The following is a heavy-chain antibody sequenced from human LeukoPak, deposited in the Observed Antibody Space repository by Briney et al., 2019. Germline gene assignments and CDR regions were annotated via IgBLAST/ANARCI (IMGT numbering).Heavy chain of an antibody. J-gene: IGHJ4*02. V-gene: IGHV3-23*01. CDR3: AKVPTSFYTASWGFDN. D-gene: IGHD5-18*01. Sequence: AGGSLRLSCAASGFTFSSYAMSWVRQAPGKGLEWVSAISGSESSTYYADSVRGRFTISRDNSKNTLYLQMNSLRSEDTAVYYCAKVPTSFYTASWGFDNWGRGTLVTVSS. CDR2: ISGSESST. CDR1: GFTFSSYA.